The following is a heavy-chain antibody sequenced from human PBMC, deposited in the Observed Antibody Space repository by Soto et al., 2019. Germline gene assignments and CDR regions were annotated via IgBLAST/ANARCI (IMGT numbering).Heavy chain of an antibody. D-gene: IGHD2-21*02. J-gene: IGHJ4*02. CDR1: GFPFAPST. Sequence: EVQLLQSGGGLVQPGGSLTLSCGVSGFPFAPSTLSWVRQAPGKGLEWVSTISVSVGSTYSADSVQGRFTVSSDISDNTLFLRMTSLTADDTAVYFCAKRDVPHSTSNAYFYDHWGRGVLVTVS. V-gene: IGHV3-23*01. CDR2: ISVSVGST. CDR3: AKRDVPHSTSNAYFYDH.